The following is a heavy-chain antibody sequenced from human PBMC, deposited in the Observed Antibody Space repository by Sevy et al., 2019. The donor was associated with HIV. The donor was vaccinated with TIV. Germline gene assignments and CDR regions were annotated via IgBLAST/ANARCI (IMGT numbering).Heavy chain of an antibody. D-gene: IGHD4-17*01. CDR3: ARDRGYGDYGGEFDY. V-gene: IGHV3-21*01. CDR1: GFTFSYYS. CDR2: IRSTGTDK. J-gene: IGHJ4*02. Sequence: GGSLRLSCAASGFTFSYYSMNWVRQAPGKGLEWVSSIRSTGTDKRYADSVKGRFTISRENAQNSLSLQMNSLRAEDTAVYYCARDRGYGDYGGEFDYWGQGTLVTVSS.